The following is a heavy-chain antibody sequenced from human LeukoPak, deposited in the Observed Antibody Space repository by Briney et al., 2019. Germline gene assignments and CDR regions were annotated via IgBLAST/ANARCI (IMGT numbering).Heavy chain of an antibody. CDR1: GGTFSSYA. Sequence: ASVKVSCKASGGTFSSYAISWVRQAPGQGLEWMGGIIPIFGTANYAQKFQGGVTITADKSTSTAYMELSSLRSEDTAVYYCARDGPATDIAVAGERRNAFDIWGQGTMVTVSS. CDR2: IIPIFGTA. J-gene: IGHJ3*02. D-gene: IGHD6-19*01. CDR3: ARDGPATDIAVAGERRNAFDI. V-gene: IGHV1-69*06.